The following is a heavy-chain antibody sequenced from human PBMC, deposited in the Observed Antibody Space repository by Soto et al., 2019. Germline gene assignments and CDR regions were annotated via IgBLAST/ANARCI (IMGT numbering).Heavy chain of an antibody. J-gene: IGHJ3*02. D-gene: IGHD2-2*01. CDR2: INHSGST. Sequence: ASETLSLTRAVYGWSFSGYYLSWNRPTPGEGLGWIGEINHSGSTNYNPSLKSRVTISVDTSKNQFSLKLSSVTAADTAVYYCAMDPSPSVGYCSSTSCSDAFDIWGQGTMVTV. CDR1: GWSFSGYY. V-gene: IGHV4-34*01. CDR3: AMDPSPSVGYCSSTSCSDAFDI.